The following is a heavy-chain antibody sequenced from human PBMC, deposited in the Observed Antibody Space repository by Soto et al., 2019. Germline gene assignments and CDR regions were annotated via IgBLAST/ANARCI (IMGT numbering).Heavy chain of an antibody. Sequence: AASVKVSCKASGYTFTGYYMHWVRQAPGQGLEWMGWINPNSGGTNYAQKFQGRVTMTRDTSISTAYMELSRLRSDDTAVYYCARPYDKWWYDWSDPWGKGTLVTVSS. CDR2: INPNSGGT. J-gene: IGHJ5*02. CDR3: ARPYDKWWYDWSDP. CDR1: GYTFTGYY. V-gene: IGHV1-2*02. D-gene: IGHD2-15*01.